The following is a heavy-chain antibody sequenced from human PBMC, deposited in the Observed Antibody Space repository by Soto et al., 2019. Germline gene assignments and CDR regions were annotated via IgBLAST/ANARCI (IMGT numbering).Heavy chain of an antibody. D-gene: IGHD1-1*01. Sequence: QMQLVQSGPEVKKPGTSVKVSCKASGFTFTSSAMQWVRQARGQRLEWIGWIVVGSGNTNYAQKFQERVTITRDMSPSTAYMELSSLRSEDTAVYYCAATGTTGKTRRGLGAFDIWGQGTMVTVSS. CDR2: IVVGSGNT. CDR1: GFTFTSSA. CDR3: AATGTTGKTRRGLGAFDI. J-gene: IGHJ3*02. V-gene: IGHV1-58*02.